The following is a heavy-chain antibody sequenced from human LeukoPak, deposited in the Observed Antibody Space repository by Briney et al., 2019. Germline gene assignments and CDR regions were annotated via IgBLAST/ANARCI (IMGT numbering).Heavy chain of an antibody. CDR2: IDPSGVDT. D-gene: IGHD2-21*02. Sequence: GGSLRLSCAGSGFTFRNRWATWVRQAPGKGLDWVSAIDPSGVDTFYADSVKGRFTISRDNSKNTLYLQMNSLRAEDTAVYYCARGSGPEVVTAHDAFDIWGQGTMVTVSS. CDR3: ARGSGPEVVTAHDAFDI. J-gene: IGHJ3*02. CDR1: GFTFRNRW. V-gene: IGHV3-23*01.